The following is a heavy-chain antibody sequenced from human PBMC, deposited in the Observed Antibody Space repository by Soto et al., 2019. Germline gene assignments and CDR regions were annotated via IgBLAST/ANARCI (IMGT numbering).Heavy chain of an antibody. CDR3: AVGQYLAWSPY. CDR2: IYFDGTT. V-gene: IGHV4-39*01. CDR1: AGSISSSSNY. Sequence: SETLYLTSTVCAGSISSSSNYRGWIRQPPGKGLEWIGSIYFDGTTHYNPSLKSRVTISVDPSKNQFSLTLSPVTAADTAVYYCAVGQYLAWSPYWGQGALVTVSS. J-gene: IGHJ4*02. D-gene: IGHD2-15*01.